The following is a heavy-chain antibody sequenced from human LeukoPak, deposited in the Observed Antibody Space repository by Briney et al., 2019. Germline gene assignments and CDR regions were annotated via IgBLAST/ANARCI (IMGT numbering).Heavy chain of an antibody. J-gene: IGHJ5*02. Sequence: SETLSLTCTVSGDSISSGGYYWSWIRQPPGKGLEWIGYIYHSGTTYYNPSLKSRVTISVDKSKNQFSLKLNSVTAADTAVYYCARAVVVVPASMPGASGFDPWGQGTLVTVSS. V-gene: IGHV4-30-2*01. D-gene: IGHD2-2*01. CDR1: GDSISSGGYY. CDR2: IYHSGTT. CDR3: ARAVVVVPASMPGASGFDP.